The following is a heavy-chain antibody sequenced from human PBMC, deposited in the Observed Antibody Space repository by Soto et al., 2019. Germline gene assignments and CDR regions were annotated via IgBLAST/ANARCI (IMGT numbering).Heavy chain of an antibody. Sequence: ASVKVSCKASGYTFTSYGISWVRQAPGQGLEWMGWISAYNGNTNYAQKLQGRVTMTTDTSTSTAYMELRSLRSDDTAVYYCARGTLLWFGELLRGQSLDYWGQGTLVTASS. CDR3: ARGTLLWFGELLRGQSLDY. J-gene: IGHJ4*02. CDR1: GYTFTSYG. D-gene: IGHD3-10*01. CDR2: ISAYNGNT. V-gene: IGHV1-18*04.